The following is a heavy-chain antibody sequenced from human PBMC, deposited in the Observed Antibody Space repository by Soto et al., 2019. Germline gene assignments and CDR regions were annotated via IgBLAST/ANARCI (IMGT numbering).Heavy chain of an antibody. D-gene: IGHD4-4*01. Sequence: GESLKISCKGSGYTFTDYWIGWVRQLPGKGLEWMRIIYPGDSDTRYIPSFQGHVTITVDKSTSTAYLQWNTLQASDAAMYYCPRHISNFRYYYVAMDVSGLGTTVTV. V-gene: IGHV5-51*01. CDR2: IYPGDSDT. CDR1: GYTFTDYW. CDR3: PRHISNFRYYYVAMDV. J-gene: IGHJ6*02.